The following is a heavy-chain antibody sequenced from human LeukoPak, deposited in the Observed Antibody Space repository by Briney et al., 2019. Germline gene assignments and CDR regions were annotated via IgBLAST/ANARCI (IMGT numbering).Heavy chain of an antibody. CDR1: GGSISSYY. CDR3: ARARGYSYRYPFDY. J-gene: IGHJ4*02. V-gene: IGHV4-59*01. Sequence: PSETLSLTCTVSGGSISSYYWSWIRQPPAKGLEWIGYIYYSGSTNYNPSLKSRVTISVDTSKNQFSLKLSSVTAADTAVYYCARARGYSYRYPFDYWGQGTLVTVSS. D-gene: IGHD3-16*02. CDR2: IYYSGST.